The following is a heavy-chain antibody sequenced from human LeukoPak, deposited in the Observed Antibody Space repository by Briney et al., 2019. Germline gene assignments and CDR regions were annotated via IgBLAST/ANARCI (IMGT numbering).Heavy chain of an antibody. V-gene: IGHV1-18*01. Sequence: GVSVKVSCKASGYTFTSYGISWVRQAPGQGLEWMGWISAYNGNTNYAQKLQGRVTMTTDTSTSTAYMELRSLRSDDTAVYYCARVLVDSGWYTRSEYYFDYWGQGTLVTVSS. CDR3: ARVLVDSGWYTRSEYYFDY. CDR1: GYTFTSYG. J-gene: IGHJ4*02. CDR2: ISAYNGNT. D-gene: IGHD6-19*01.